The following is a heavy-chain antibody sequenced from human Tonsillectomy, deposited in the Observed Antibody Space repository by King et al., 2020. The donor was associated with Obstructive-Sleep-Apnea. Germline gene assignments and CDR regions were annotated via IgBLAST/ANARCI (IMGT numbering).Heavy chain of an antibody. V-gene: IGHV4-59*08. CDR3: ARQIQLTGFDH. Sequence: VQLQESGPGLLKPSETLSLTCTVSGDSLSSFYWSWIRQAPGRGLEWIGNVYDTGTTTYGPSLRGRVTISVDTSMNQFYLKLSSVTAADTAVYYCARQIQLTGFDHWGQGTKVTVS. CDR1: GDSLSSFY. CDR2: VYDTGTT. D-gene: IGHD1-1*01. J-gene: IGHJ3*01.